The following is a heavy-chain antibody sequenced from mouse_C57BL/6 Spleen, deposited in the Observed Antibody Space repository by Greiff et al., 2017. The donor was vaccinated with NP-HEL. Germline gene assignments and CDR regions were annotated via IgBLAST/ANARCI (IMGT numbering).Heavy chain of an antibody. D-gene: IGHD2-2*01. Sequence: QVQLQQPGAELVRPGSSVKLSCKASGYTFTSYWMDWVKQRPGQGLEWIGNIYPSDSETHYNQKFKDKATLTVDKSSSTAYMQLSSLTSEDSAVYYCARGGGYDVRMDYWGQGTSVTVSS. CDR1: GYTFTSYW. V-gene: IGHV1-61*01. CDR2: IYPSDSET. CDR3: ARGGGYDVRMDY. J-gene: IGHJ4*01.